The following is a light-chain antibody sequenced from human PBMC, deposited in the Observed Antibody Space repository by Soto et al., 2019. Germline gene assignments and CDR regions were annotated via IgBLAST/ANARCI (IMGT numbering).Light chain of an antibody. J-gene: IGKJ4*01. Sequence: EIVLTQSPATLSLSPGERATLSCRASQSVSSYLAWYQQKPGQAPRLLIYDASNRATGIPARFSGSGSGTDFTLTINSLEPEDSAVYYCQQLSNWPPSTFVGVTKVEIK. CDR3: QQLSNWPPST. V-gene: IGKV3-11*01. CDR1: QSVSSY. CDR2: DAS.